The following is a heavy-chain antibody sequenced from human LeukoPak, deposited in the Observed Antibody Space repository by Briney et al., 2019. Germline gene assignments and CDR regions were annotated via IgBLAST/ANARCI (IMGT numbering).Heavy chain of an antibody. CDR2: MNHNSGNT. D-gene: IGHD1-20*01. CDR3: ARGWYNWNGVDY. V-gene: IGHV1-8*01. Sequence: AASVKVSCKASGYTFTSYDINWVRQATEQGLEWMGWMNHNSGNTGYAQKFQGKVTMTRNTSISTDYMELSSLRSEDTAVYYCARGWYNWNGVDYWGQGTLVTVSS. CDR1: GYTFTSYD. J-gene: IGHJ4*02.